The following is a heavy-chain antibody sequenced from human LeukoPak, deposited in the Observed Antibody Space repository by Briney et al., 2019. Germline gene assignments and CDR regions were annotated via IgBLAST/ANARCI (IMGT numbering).Heavy chain of an antibody. J-gene: IGHJ4*02. CDR1: GGSISSYY. D-gene: IGHD3-22*01. CDR2: IYYSGST. CDR3: ARGAYDSSGFDY. V-gene: IGHV4-59*01. Sequence: PSETLSLTCTVSGGSISSYYWSWIRQPPGKGLEWIGYIYYSGSTNYNPSLKCRVTISVDTSKNQFSLKLSSVTAADTAVYYCARGAYDSSGFDYWGQGTLVTVSS.